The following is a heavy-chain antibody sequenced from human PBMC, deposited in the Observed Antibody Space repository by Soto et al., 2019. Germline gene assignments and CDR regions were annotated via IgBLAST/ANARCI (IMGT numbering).Heavy chain of an antibody. D-gene: IGHD6-13*01. J-gene: IGHJ5*02. CDR1: GGSISSGNYY. CDR3: ARVFSDSSSFFDP. CDR2: IYYSGST. Sequence: SETLSLTCTVSGGSISSGNYYLRWIRQHPGKGLEWIGYIYYSGSTSYNPSLKSRVTISVDTSKNHFSLKLSSVTAADTAVYYCARVFSDSSSFFDPWGQGTLVTVSS. V-gene: IGHV4-31*03.